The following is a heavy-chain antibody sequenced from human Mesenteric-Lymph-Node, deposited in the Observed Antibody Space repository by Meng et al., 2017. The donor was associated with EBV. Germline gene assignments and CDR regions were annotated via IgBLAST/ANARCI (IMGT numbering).Heavy chain of an antibody. V-gene: IGHV3-11*01. CDR3: ARDPKGTTLDY. CDR1: GLTFSDYY. Sequence: QVQRVGAGGGLVKPGGSLRLSCEASGLTFSDYYMSWIRQAPGKGLEGVSYISSSGSTIYYADSVKGRFTISRDNAKNSLYLQMNSLRAEDTAVYFCARDPKGTTLDYWGQGTLVTVSS. D-gene: IGHD2-2*01. J-gene: IGHJ4*02. CDR2: ISSSGSTI.